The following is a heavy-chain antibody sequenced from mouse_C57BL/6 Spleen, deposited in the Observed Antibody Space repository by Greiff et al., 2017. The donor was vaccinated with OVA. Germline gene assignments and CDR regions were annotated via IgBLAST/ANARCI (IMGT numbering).Heavy chain of an antibody. CDR3: ARYGYDEFDY. Sequence: QVQLQQPGAELVRPGSSVKLSCKASGYTFTSYWMHWVKQRPIQGLEWIGNIDPSDSETHYNQKFKDKATLSVDKSSSTAYMQRSSLTSEDSAVYYCARYGYDEFDYWGQGTTLTVSS. V-gene: IGHV1-52*01. CDR1: GYTFTSYW. J-gene: IGHJ2*01. D-gene: IGHD2-2*01. CDR2: IDPSDSET.